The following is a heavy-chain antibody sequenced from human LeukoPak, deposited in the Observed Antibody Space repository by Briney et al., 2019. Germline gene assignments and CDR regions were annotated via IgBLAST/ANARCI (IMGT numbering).Heavy chain of an antibody. CDR2: ISNDGGGT. V-gene: IGHV3-23*01. D-gene: IGHD3-22*01. Sequence: GGSLRLSCAASGFIFNNYGLIWVRQAPGKGLEWVSAISNDGGGTQYADFVEGRFTISRDNSKNTLFLEMSSLRAEDTALYYCAKGSSGYFADLWGQGTLVTVSS. J-gene: IGHJ5*02. CDR1: GFIFNNYG. CDR3: AKGSSGYFADL.